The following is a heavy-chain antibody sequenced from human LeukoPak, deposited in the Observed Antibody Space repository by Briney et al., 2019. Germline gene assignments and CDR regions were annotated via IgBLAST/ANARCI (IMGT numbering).Heavy chain of an antibody. D-gene: IGHD3-9*01. J-gene: IGHJ4*02. Sequence: ASVKVSCKASGYSFTAYYMHWVRQAPGQGLEWMGWINPNSGGTNYAQKFQGRVTMTRDTSISTAYMELSRLRSDDTAVYYCAREDTYYDILTGYAYWGQGTLVTVSS. CDR3: AREDTYYDILTGYAY. V-gene: IGHV1-2*02. CDR2: INPNSGGT. CDR1: GYSFTAYY.